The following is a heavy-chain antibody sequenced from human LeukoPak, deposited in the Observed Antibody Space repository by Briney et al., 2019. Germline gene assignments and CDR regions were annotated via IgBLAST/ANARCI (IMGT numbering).Heavy chain of an antibody. D-gene: IGHD1-26*01. CDR3: ARVRGSYSVDY. CDR2: ISSSSGTTT. J-gene: IGHJ4*02. V-gene: IGHV3-11*04. Sequence: GGSLRLSCAASGFSFSDYYMSWIRQAPGKGLEWVSYISSSSGTTTHYADSVKGRFTISRDNAKNSLHLQMNSLRAEDTAVYYCARVRGSYSVDYWGQGTLVTVSS. CDR1: GFSFSDYY.